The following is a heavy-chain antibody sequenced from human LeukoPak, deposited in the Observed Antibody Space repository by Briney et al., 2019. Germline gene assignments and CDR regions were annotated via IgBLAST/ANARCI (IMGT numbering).Heavy chain of an antibody. J-gene: IGHJ4*02. CDR3: AVWVPAAALDY. CDR1: GGSISSSSYY. D-gene: IGHD2-2*01. Sequence: SETLSLTCTVSGGSISSSSYYWGWIRQPPGKGLEWIGSIYYSGSTYYNPSLKSRVTISVDTSKNQFSLKLSSVTAADTAVYYCAVWVPAAALDYWGQGTLVTVSS. V-gene: IGHV4-39*01. CDR2: IYYSGST.